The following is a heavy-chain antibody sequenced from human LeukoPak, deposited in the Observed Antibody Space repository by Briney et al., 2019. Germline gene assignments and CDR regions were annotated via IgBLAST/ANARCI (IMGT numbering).Heavy chain of an antibody. D-gene: IGHD3-22*01. J-gene: IGHJ4*02. CDR1: GGTVSSYA. CDR2: IIPIFGTA. CDR3: AREGNRSSDSSASYPLDY. V-gene: IGHV1-69*05. Sequence: VASVKVSCKASGGTVSSYAISWVRQAPGQGLEWMGGIIPIFGTANYAQKFQGRVTITRNSSISTAYMELSSLRSEDAAVYYCAREGNRSSDSSASYPLDYWGQGTLVTVSS.